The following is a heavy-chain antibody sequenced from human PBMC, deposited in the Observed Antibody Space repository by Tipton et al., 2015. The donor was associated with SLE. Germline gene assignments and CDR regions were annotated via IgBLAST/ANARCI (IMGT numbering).Heavy chain of an antibody. CDR3: AREVNTVGDSDAFDI. J-gene: IGHJ3*02. CDR1: GGSISSYNYL. D-gene: IGHD5/OR15-5a*01. CDR2: IHYTGRA. Sequence: TLSLTCTVSGGSISSYNYLWSWVRQLPGKGLEWISYIHYTGRAFYNPSLESRLITSIDISKNQFSLKLHSLSAADTAVYYCAREVNTVGDSDAFDIWGQETIVTVSP. V-gene: IGHV4-31*03.